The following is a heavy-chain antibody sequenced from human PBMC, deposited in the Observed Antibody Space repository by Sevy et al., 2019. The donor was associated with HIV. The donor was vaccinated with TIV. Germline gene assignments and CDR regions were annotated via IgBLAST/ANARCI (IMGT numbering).Heavy chain of an antibody. D-gene: IGHD5-12*01. CDR3: ARWLQARRYFDY. V-gene: IGHV4-59*01. J-gene: IGHJ4*02. CDR2: IYYSGST. CDR1: GGTISSYY. Sequence: SETLSLTCTVSGGTISSYYWSWIWQPPGKGLEWIGYIYYSGSTNYNPSLKSRVTISVDTSKNQFSLKLSSATAADTAVYYCARWLQARRYFDYWGQGTLVTVSS.